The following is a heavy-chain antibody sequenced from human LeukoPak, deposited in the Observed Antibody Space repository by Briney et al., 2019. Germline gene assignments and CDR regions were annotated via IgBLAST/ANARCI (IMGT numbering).Heavy chain of an antibody. Sequence: QSGGSLRLSCAASGFTVITNDMTWVRKAPGKGLEWVPVLYSDGNTKYADSVQGRFTISRDNSKNTLYLEMNSLSPDDTAVYYCARGVEPLAANTLAYWGQGTLVTVSS. CDR3: ARGVEPLAANTLAY. CDR1: GFTVITND. V-gene: IGHV3-53*01. D-gene: IGHD1-14*01. CDR2: LYSDGNT. J-gene: IGHJ4*02.